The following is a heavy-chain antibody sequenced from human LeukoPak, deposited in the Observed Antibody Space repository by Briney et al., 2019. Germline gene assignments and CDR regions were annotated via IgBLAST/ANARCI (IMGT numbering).Heavy chain of an antibody. CDR2: ISGSGGST. Sequence: GGSLRLSCAASGFTFSSYAMSWVRQAPGKGLEWVSAISGSGGSTYYADSVKGRFTISRDNSKNTLYLQMNSLRAEDTAVYYCAKNVREADRYYYYMDVWGKGTTVTVSS. CDR1: GFTFSSYA. CDR3: AKNVREADRYYYYMDV. J-gene: IGHJ6*03. D-gene: IGHD1-14*01. V-gene: IGHV3-23*01.